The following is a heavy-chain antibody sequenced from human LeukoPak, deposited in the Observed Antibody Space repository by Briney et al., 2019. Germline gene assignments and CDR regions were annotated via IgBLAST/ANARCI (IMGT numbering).Heavy chain of an antibody. J-gene: IGHJ6*02. CDR2: ISYDGSNK. V-gene: IGHV3-30*18. CDR1: RFTFSSYG. CDR3: AKGRGSAYYYGMDV. Sequence: HPGGSLRLSCAASRFTFSSYGMHWVRQAPGKGLEWVAVISYDGSNKYYADSVKGRFTISRDNSKNTLYLQMNSLRAEDTAVYYCAKGRGSAYYYGMDVWGQGTTVTVSS. D-gene: IGHD3-10*01.